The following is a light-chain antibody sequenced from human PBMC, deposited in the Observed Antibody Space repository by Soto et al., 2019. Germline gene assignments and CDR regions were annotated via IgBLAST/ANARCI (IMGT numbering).Light chain of an antibody. V-gene: IGKV1-5*01. J-gene: IGKJ1*01. Sequence: DIQMTQSPSSLSASVGDSLTITCRASQTISGYLNWYQQKPGKAPELLIYDASNLESGVASRFSGSGSGTEFTLTISSLQPDDFATYYCQQYNRYWTFGQGTKVDIK. CDR3: QQYNRYWT. CDR2: DAS. CDR1: QTISGY.